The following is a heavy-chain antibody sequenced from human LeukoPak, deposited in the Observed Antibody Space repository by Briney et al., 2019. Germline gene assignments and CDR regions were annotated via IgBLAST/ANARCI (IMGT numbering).Heavy chain of an antibody. J-gene: IGHJ6*02. CDR1: GFTFSTYS. CDR2: ISTSSGYI. D-gene: IGHD2-2*01. Sequence: GGSLRLSCAASGFTFSTYSMNWVRQAPGKGLEWVSSISTSSGYIYYADSVQGRFTISRDNAKNSLNLQMNSLREEDTAVYYCARCGGDQLTQYYYYGMDVWGQGTTVTVSS. CDR3: ARCGGDQLTQYYYYGMDV. V-gene: IGHV3-21*01.